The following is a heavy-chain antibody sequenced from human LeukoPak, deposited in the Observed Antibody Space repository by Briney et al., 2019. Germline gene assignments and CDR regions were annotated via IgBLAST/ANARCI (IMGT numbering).Heavy chain of an antibody. D-gene: IGHD6-13*01. CDR1: GFTLTSYG. J-gene: IGHJ3*02. CDR3: ARDGLASVGLDM. Sequence: PGGSLRLSCAASGFTLTSYGMHWVRQAPGKGLEWVAVIWYNGNIKYYADSVKGRFTISRDTSKNTLYLQMNSLRGEDTAMYYCARDGLASVGLDMWGQGTVVTVSS. V-gene: IGHV3-33*01. CDR2: IWYNGNIK.